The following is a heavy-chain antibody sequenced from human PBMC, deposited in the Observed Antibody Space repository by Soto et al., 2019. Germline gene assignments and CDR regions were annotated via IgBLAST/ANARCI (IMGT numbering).Heavy chain of an antibody. D-gene: IGHD6-6*01. CDR1: GYTFTSNY. Sequence: GASVKVSCKSSGYTFTSNYMHWVRQAPGQGLEWMGIINPSGGSTSYAQKFQGRVTVTRDTSTSTFYMELSSLRSEDTAVYFCARDRAEYSSSSPLYYFDYWGQGTLVTVSS. J-gene: IGHJ4*02. CDR2: INPSGGST. CDR3: ARDRAEYSSSSPLYYFDY. V-gene: IGHV1-46*01.